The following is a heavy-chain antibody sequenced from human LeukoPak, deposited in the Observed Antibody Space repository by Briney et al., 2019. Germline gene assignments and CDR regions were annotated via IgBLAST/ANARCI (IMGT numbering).Heavy chain of an antibody. Sequence: GGSLRLSCAASGFTFSSYGMHWVRQAPGKGLEWVANIKQDGSEKYYVDSVKGRFTISRDTAKNSLYLQMNSLRAEDTAVYYCARMFGSPDYYYYMDVWGKGTTVTVSS. CDR1: GFTFSSYG. J-gene: IGHJ6*03. CDR3: ARMFGSPDYYYYMDV. D-gene: IGHD3-16*01. CDR2: IKQDGSEK. V-gene: IGHV3-7*01.